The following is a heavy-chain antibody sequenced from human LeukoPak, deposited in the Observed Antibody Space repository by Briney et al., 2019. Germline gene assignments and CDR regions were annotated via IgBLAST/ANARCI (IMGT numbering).Heavy chain of an antibody. CDR1: GFTFSIYS. V-gene: IGHV3-21*01. Sequence: GGSLRLSCAASGFTFSIYSMNWVRQSPGKGLEWVSSISSSSSYIYYADSVKGRFTISRDNAKNSLYLQMNSLRAEDTAVYYCARQWLAQTFDYWGQGTLVTVSS. D-gene: IGHD6-19*01. J-gene: IGHJ4*02. CDR3: ARQWLAQTFDY. CDR2: ISSSSSYI.